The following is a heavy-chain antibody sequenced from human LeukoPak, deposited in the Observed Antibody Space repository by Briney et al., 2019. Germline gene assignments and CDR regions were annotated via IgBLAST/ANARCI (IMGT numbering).Heavy chain of an antibody. V-gene: IGHV1-69*01. D-gene: IGHD2-15*01. CDR1: GGTFSSYA. J-gene: IGHJ5*02. Sequence: EASVKVSCKASGGTFSSYAISWVRQAPGQGLEWMGGIFPIFGTANYAQKFQGRVTITADESTSTAYMELSSLRSDDTAVYYCARRGYCSGGSCLFNWFDPWGQGTLVTVSS. CDR2: IFPIFGTA. CDR3: ARRGYCSGGSCLFNWFDP.